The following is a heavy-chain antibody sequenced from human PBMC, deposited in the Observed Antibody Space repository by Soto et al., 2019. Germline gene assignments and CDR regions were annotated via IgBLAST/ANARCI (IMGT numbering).Heavy chain of an antibody. D-gene: IGHD2-8*02. J-gene: IGHJ4*02. CDR2: IIPISGTT. CDR1: GGTFTNYA. V-gene: IGHV1-69*06. Sequence: QVQLVQSGAEVKRPESSMKVSCKPSGGTFTNYAINWVRQAPGQGLEGMGAIIPISGTTKYAQKFQGRVTITADKSTSTVYMDLSSLRSEDTAVYYCARWGGLSCSGAVCFKKPFDYWGQGTLVTVSS. CDR3: ARWGGLSCSGAVCFKKPFDY.